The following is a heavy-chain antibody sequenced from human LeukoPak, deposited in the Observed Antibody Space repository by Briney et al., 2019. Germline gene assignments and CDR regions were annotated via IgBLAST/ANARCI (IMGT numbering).Heavy chain of an antibody. CDR2: FLLNFNTA. V-gene: IGHV1-69*06. D-gene: IGHD5-12*01. CDR1: GGAVSSSA. Sequence: SVKVSCKASGGAVSSSALSWVRQAPGQGLEWIGGFLLNFNTAEYAQNFQGRLTITADRATKTFYMELSSLRSDDTAVYYCARGVRSGYDYLSWLDPWGQGTLVTVSS. CDR3: ARGVRSGYDYLSWLDP. J-gene: IGHJ5*02.